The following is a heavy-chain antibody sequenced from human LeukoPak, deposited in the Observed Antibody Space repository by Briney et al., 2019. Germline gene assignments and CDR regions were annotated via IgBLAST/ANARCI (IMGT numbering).Heavy chain of an antibody. CDR2: IYTRGNI. D-gene: IGHD1-26*01. V-gene: IGHV4-61*02. Sequence: SETLSLTCTVSGASINGGDFYWNWIRQPAGKGLELIGRIYTRGNINYNPSLKSRVTISVDTSNNQFSLKLAPVSAADTAMYYCATNRASYSRWFDPWGRGTLVTVSS. J-gene: IGHJ5*02. CDR3: ATNRASYSRWFDP. CDR1: GASINGGDFY.